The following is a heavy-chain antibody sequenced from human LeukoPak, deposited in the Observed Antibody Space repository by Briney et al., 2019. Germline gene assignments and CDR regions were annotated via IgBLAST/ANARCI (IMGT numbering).Heavy chain of an antibody. Sequence: SETLSLTCTVSSGSISSDYWSWIRQSPGKGLEWIGSTYYSGSGTTNYNPSLKSRVTMSIDRSKSLFSLRLSSVTAADTAVYYCARYMSQKWFYYWGQGALVTVSS. J-gene: IGHJ4*02. V-gene: IGHV4-59*01. CDR1: SGSISSDY. D-gene: IGHD3-22*01. CDR3: ARYMSQKWFYY. CDR2: TYYSGSGTT.